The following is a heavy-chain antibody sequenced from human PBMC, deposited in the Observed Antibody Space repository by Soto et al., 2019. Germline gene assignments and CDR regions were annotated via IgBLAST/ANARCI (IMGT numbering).Heavy chain of an antibody. CDR1: GGSISSSSYY. CDR2: IYYSGST. Sequence: SETLSLTCTVSGGSISSSSYYWGWIRQPPGKGLEWIGSIYYSGSTYYNPSLKSRVTISVDTSKNQFSLKLSSVTAADTAVYYCARRGYDFWSGYPFDHWGQGTLVTVSS. CDR3: ARRGYDFWSGYPFDH. V-gene: IGHV4-39*01. D-gene: IGHD3-3*01. J-gene: IGHJ5*02.